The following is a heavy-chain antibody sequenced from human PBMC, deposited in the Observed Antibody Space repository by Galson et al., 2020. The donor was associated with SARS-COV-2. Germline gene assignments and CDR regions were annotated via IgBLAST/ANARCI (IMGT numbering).Heavy chain of an antibody. Sequence: QLGESLKISCAGSGFSFSNYWMSWIRQAPGKGLEWVAQIKQDGSEIYYVDSVKGRFTSSRDNAKNSLYLQMSSLRAEDTAVYYCARWASGDTGDNYWGQRTLVTVSS. CDR3: ARWASGDTGDNY. J-gene: IGHJ4*02. CDR1: GFSFSNYW. CDR2: IKQDGSEI. V-gene: IGHV3-7*01. D-gene: IGHD5-18*01.